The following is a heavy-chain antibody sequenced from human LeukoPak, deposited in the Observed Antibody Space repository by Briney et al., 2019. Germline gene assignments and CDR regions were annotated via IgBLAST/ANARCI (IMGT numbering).Heavy chain of an antibody. D-gene: IGHD3-22*01. CDR3: ASGPVLTMIVLYYFDY. CDR2: ISYDGSNK. J-gene: IGHJ4*02. CDR1: GFTFSSYA. Sequence: GGSLRLSCAASGFTFSSYAMHWVRQAPGKGLEWVAVISYDGSNKYYADSVKGRFTISRDNPKNTLYLQMNSLRAEDTAVYYCASGPVLTMIVLYYFDYWGQGTLVTVSS. V-gene: IGHV3-30-3*01.